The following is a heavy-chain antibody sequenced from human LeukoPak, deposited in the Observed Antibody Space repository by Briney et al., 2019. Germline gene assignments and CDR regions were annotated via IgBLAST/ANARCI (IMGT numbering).Heavy chain of an antibody. CDR1: GGSISSHY. CDR2: IYYSGST. J-gene: IGHJ6*02. CDR3: ARGPPRSGMDV. V-gene: IGHV4-59*11. Sequence: SETLSLTCTVSGGSISSHYWSWIRQPPGKGLEWIGYIYYSGSTNYNPPLKSRVTISVDTSKNQFSLKLSSVTAADTAVYYCARGPPRSGMDVWGQGTTVTVSS.